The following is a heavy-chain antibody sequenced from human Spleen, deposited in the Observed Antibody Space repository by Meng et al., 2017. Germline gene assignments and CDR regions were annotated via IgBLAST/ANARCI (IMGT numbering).Heavy chain of an antibody. CDR2: INHSGST. Sequence: QVQLQRGGAGLLEPSEPLSLTCVVSGGSFSDYYWSWIRQPPGKGLEWIGEINHSGSTNYNPSLESRATISVDTSQNNLSLKLSSVTAADSAVYYCARGPTTMAHDFDYWGQGTLVTVSS. V-gene: IGHV4-34*01. CDR3: ARGPTTMAHDFDY. D-gene: IGHD4-11*01. CDR1: GGSFSDYY. J-gene: IGHJ4*02.